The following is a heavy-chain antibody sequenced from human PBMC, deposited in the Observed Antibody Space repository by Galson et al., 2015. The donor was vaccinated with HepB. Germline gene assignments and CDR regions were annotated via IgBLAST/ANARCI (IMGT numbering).Heavy chain of an antibody. J-gene: IGHJ3*01. Sequence: SLRLSCAVSGFIFSSYSMSWVRQAPGKGLEWVSSISSSGSDIYYADSVRGRFTISRDNAENSLYLQMNSLRAEDTAVYYCATIKLGLTTDYWGQGTMVTVSS. CDR3: ATIKLGLTTDY. CDR2: ISSSGSDI. CDR1: GFIFSSYS. V-gene: IGHV3-21*01. D-gene: IGHD1-26*01.